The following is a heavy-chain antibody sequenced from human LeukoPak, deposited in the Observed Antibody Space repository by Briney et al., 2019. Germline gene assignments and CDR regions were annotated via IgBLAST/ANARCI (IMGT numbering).Heavy chain of an antibody. CDR2: ISWNSGSR. D-gene: IGHD3-10*01. V-gene: IGHV3-9*01. J-gene: IGHJ4*02. CDR1: GFTFHHYV. Sequence: GICVRLSRAASGFTFHHYVLLELRQAPAKGLAGVDGISWNSGSRGYADSVKGRFTTSRDNTKNSLFLQMNSLSAEDTAFYYCTKAVSLSYYASGNYYNGWGQATLVTVSS. CDR3: TKAVSLSYYASGNYYNG.